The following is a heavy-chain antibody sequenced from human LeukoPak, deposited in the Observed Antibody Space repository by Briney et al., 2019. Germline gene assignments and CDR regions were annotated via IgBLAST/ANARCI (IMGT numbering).Heavy chain of an antibody. CDR1: GYTFTSYG. CDR3: ARGSTDDFWSGYYKYYFDY. Sequence: ASVKVSCKASGYTFTSYGISWVRQAPGQGLEWMGWMNPNSGNTGYAQKFQGRVTMTRNTSISTAYMELSSLRSEDTAVYYCARGSTDDFWSGYYKYYFDYWGQGTLVTVSS. V-gene: IGHV1-8*02. CDR2: MNPNSGNT. D-gene: IGHD3-3*01. J-gene: IGHJ4*02.